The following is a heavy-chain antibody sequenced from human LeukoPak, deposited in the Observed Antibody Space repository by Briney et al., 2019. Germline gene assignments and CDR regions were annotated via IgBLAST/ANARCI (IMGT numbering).Heavy chain of an antibody. V-gene: IGHV4-59*01. D-gene: IGHD6-19*01. Sequence: PSETLSLTCTVSGGSISSYYWSWIRQPPGKGLEWIGYIYYSGSTNYNPSLKSRVTISVDTSKNQFSLKLSSVTAADTAVYYCARGIAVAGTFDYWGQGTLVTVSS. CDR1: GGSISSYY. CDR3: ARGIAVAGTFDY. CDR2: IYYSGST. J-gene: IGHJ4*02.